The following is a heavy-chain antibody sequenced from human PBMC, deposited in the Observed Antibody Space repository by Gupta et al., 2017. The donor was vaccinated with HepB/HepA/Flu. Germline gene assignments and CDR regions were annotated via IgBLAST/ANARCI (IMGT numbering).Heavy chain of an antibody. CDR2: IYWNDDK. CDR1: GFSLSTSGVG. Sequence: QITLKESGPTLVKPTQTLTLTCPFSGFSLSTSGVGVGWIRQPPGKALEWLALIYWNDDKRYSPSLKSRLTITKDTSKNQVVLTMTNMDPVDTATYYCAHSRFHYYGSGSYYSNDAFDIWGQGTMVTVSS. V-gene: IGHV2-5*01. CDR3: AHSRFHYYGSGSYYSNDAFDI. D-gene: IGHD3-10*01. J-gene: IGHJ3*02.